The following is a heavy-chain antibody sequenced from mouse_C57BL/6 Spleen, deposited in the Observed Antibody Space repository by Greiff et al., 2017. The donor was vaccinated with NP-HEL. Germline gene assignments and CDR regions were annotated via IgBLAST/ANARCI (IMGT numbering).Heavy chain of an antibody. CDR3: AKTIPSGYYGSSYFDY. CDR1: GYTFTSYW. V-gene: IGHV1-64*01. D-gene: IGHD1-1*01. J-gene: IGHJ2*01. CDR2: IHPNSGST. Sequence: QVQLQQPGAELVKPGASVKLSCKASGYTFTSYWMHWVKQRPGQGLEWIGMIHPNSGSTNYNEKFKSKATLTVDKSSSTAYMQLSSLTSEDSAVYYCAKTIPSGYYGSSYFDYWGQGTTLTVSS.